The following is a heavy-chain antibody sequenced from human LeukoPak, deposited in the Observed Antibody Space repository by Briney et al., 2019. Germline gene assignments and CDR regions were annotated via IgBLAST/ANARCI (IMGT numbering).Heavy chain of an antibody. D-gene: IGHD6-19*01. CDR1: GYSISSSNW. CDR2: IYYSGSA. Sequence: PSETQSLTCAVSGYSISSSNWWGWFRQPPGKGLEWIGYIYYSGSAYYNTSLNSRITMSVDTSKNQFSLKLSSVTAVDTAVYYCARNQAVASNHGAMDIWGQGTMVIVTA. CDR3: ARNQAVASNHGAMDI. V-gene: IGHV4-28*01. J-gene: IGHJ3*02.